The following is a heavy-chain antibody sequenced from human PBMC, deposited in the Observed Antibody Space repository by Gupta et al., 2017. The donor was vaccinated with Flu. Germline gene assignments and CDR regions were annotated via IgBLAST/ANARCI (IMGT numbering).Heavy chain of an antibody. Sequence: GAEVKKPGESLKISCKGSGYSFTSYWIGWVRQMPGKGLEWMGIIYPGDSDTRYSPSFQGQVTISADKSISTAYLQWSSLKASDTAMYYCARHVVRCSSTSCRHDQIRYYMDVWGKGTTVTVSS. J-gene: IGHJ6*03. CDR3: ARHVVRCSSTSCRHDQIRYYMDV. V-gene: IGHV5-51*01. CDR1: GYSFTSYW. D-gene: IGHD2-2*01. CDR2: IYPGDSDT.